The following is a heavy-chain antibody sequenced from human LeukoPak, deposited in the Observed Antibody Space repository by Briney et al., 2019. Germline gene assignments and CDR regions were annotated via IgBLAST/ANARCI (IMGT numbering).Heavy chain of an antibody. Sequence: GGSLRLSCAASGFTFSSYAMHWVRQAPGKGLEYVSAISSNGGRTYYANSVKGRFTISRDSSKNTLYLQMGSLRAEDMAVYYCARGPLYGNSDDAFDIWGQGTMVTVSS. V-gene: IGHV3-64*01. CDR2: ISSNGGRT. J-gene: IGHJ3*02. CDR3: ARGPLYGNSDDAFDI. D-gene: IGHD4-23*01. CDR1: GFTFSSYA.